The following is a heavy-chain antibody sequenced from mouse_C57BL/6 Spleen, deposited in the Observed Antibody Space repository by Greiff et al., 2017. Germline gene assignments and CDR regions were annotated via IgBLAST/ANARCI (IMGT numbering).Heavy chain of an antibody. CDR1: GFTFSDYY. CDR2: INYDGSST. D-gene: IGHD1-1*01. V-gene: IGHV5-16*01. CDR3: ARDMDYYGFDY. J-gene: IGHJ2*01. Sequence: DVMLVESEGGLVQPGSSMKLSCTASGFTFSDYYMAWVRQVPEKGLEWVANINYDGSSTYYLDSLKSRFIISRDNAKNILYLQMSSLKSEDTATYYCARDMDYYGFDYWGQGTTLTVSS.